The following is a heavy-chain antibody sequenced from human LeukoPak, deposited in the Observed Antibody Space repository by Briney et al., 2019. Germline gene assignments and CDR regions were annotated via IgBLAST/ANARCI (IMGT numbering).Heavy chain of an antibody. CDR2: IYYSGST. Sequence: SETLSLTCTVSGGSISSGGYYWSWIRQHPGKGLEWIGYIYYSGSTYYNPSLKSRATISVDTSKNQFSLKLSSVTAADTAVYYCARDGSGSYNWFDPWGQGTLVTVSS. CDR3: ARDGSGSYNWFDP. V-gene: IGHV4-31*03. D-gene: IGHD3-10*01. J-gene: IGHJ5*02. CDR1: GGSISSGGYY.